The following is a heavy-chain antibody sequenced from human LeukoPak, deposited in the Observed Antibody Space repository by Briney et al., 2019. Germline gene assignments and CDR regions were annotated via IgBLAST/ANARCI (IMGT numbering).Heavy chain of an antibody. Sequence: GGSLRLSCAASGFTFSTYSMNWVRQAPGKGLEWVSYISSSSSGIYYTDSVKGRFTVSRDNAKNALYLQMNSLRAEDTAVYYCARGYFDSSSSPTGDYWGQGTLVTVSS. V-gene: IGHV3-48*01. J-gene: IGHJ4*02. D-gene: IGHD3-22*01. CDR2: ISSSSSGI. CDR1: GFTFSTYS. CDR3: ARGYFDSSSSPTGDY.